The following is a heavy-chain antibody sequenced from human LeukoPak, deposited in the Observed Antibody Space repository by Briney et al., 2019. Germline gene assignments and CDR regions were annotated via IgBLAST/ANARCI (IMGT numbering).Heavy chain of an antibody. D-gene: IGHD1-26*01. CDR2: IYYSGST. CDR1: GGSISSYY. V-gene: IGHV4-59*01. J-gene: IGHJ6*02. CDR3: ARVGVGATRQRYYYYYGMDV. Sequence: SSETLSLTCTVSGGSISSYYWSWIRQPPGKGLEWIGYIYYSGSTDYNPSLKSRVTISVDTSKNQFSLKLSSVTAADTAVYYCARVGVGATRQRYYYYYGMDVWGQGTTVTVSS.